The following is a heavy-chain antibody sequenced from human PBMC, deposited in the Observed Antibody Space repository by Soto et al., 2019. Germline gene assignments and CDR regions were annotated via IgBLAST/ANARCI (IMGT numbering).Heavy chain of an antibody. CDR1: GFTFSSYA. D-gene: IGHD6-19*01. Sequence: GGSLRLSCAASGFTFSSYAMSWVRQAPGKGLEWVLAISGSGGSTYYADSGKGRFTISRDNSKNTLYLQMNSLRAEDTAVYYCAKDRIAVAGHYLDYWGQGTLVTVSS. J-gene: IGHJ4*02. CDR2: ISGSGGST. CDR3: AKDRIAVAGHYLDY. V-gene: IGHV3-23*01.